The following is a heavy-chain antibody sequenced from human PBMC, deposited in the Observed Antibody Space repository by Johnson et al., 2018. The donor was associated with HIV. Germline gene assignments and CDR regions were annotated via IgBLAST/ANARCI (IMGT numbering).Heavy chain of an antibody. CDR2: ISFDGGAI. CDR3: ARELTYYYGSGSYPSGLDAFD. Sequence: QVQLVESGGGVVQPGRSLRLSCSASGFSFNDYAMHWVRQAPGKGLEWVAVISFDGGAIYYADSVEGRFTISRDNAKDSLYLQMNSLRAEDTALYYCARELTYYYGSGSYPSGLDAFD. CDR1: GFSFNDYA. D-gene: IGHD3-10*01. J-gene: IGHJ3*02. V-gene: IGHV3-30-3*01.